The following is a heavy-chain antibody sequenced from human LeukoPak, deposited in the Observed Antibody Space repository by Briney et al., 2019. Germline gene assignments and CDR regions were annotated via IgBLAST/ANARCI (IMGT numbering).Heavy chain of an antibody. CDR3: ARARGRDYHPTDY. Sequence: SVKVSCKASGGTFSSYAISWVRQAPGQGLEWMGRIIPIFGTANYAQKFQGRVTITTDESTSTAYMELSSLRSEDTAVYYCARARGRDYHPTDYWGQGTLVTVSS. CDR2: IIPIFGTA. CDR1: GGTFSSYA. J-gene: IGHJ4*02. D-gene: IGHD3-10*01. V-gene: IGHV1-69*05.